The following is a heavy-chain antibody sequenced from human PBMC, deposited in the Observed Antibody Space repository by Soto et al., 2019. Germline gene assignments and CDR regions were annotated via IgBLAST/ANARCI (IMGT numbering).Heavy chain of an antibody. CDR1: GDSISSDGYS. V-gene: IGHV4-30-2*01. D-gene: IGHD1-1*01. Sequence: SETRSLTWAVSGDSISSDGYSWNWIRQPPGKGLEWIGYIYQSGGASYNPSLKSRVTMSVDGSKNQFSLKLNSVTAADTAVYYCARHMDTTGNEAFASWGQGALVTVS. J-gene: IGHJ4*02. CDR3: ARHMDTTGNEAFAS. CDR2: IYQSGGA.